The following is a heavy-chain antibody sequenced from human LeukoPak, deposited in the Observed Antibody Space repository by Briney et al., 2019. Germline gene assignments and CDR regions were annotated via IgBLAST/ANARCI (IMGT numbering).Heavy chain of an antibody. CDR2: ISGSGGST. J-gene: IGHJ6*03. CDR1: GFTFISYG. V-gene: IGHV3-23*01. CDR3: AKSNYGDYYYYYMDV. Sequence: GGSLRLSCAASGFTFISYGMSWVRQAPGKGLEWVSAISGSGGSTYYADSVKGRFTISRDNSKNTLYLQMNSLRAEDTAVYYCAKSNYGDYYYYYMDVWGKGTTVTVSS. D-gene: IGHD4-17*01.